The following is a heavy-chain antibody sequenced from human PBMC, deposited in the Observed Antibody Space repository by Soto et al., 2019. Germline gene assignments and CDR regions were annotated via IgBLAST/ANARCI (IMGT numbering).Heavy chain of an antibody. D-gene: IGHD2-15*01. CDR1: GFTVSSNY. Sequence: EVQLVESGGGLIQPGGSLRLSCAASGFTVSSNYMSWVRQAPGKGLEWVSVIYSGGSTYYADSVKGRFTISRDNSKNTLYLQMNSLRAEDTAVYYCARNPLPYCSGGSCYPNWFDPWGQGTLVTVSS. CDR3: ARNPLPYCSGGSCYPNWFDP. CDR2: IYSGGST. J-gene: IGHJ5*02. V-gene: IGHV3-53*01.